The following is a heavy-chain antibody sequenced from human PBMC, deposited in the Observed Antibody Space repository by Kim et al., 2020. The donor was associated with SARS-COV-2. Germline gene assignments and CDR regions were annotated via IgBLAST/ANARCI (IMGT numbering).Heavy chain of an antibody. CDR3: ARDRRYCSGSSCYGALRGAFAF. CDR2: ISNSGGYT. D-gene: IGHD2-2*01. V-gene: IGHV3-11*06. Sequence: GGSLRLSCAASGFTFSDYYMSWFRQSPGKGLEWLSFISNSGGYTNYADSVRGRITISRDNAKNLVYLQMNSLRAEDTALYYCARDRRYCSGSSCYGALRGAFAFWGQGTMVTVSS. J-gene: IGHJ3*01. CDR1: GFTFSDYY.